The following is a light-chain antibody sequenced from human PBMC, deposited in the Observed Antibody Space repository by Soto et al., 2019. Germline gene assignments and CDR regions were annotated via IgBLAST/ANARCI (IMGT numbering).Light chain of an antibody. CDR1: QSVSSSY. CDR3: QQTNSFPRT. Sequence: EIMLTQSPGTLSMSPGERATLSCRASQSVSSSYLAWYQQKPGQAPRLLIYGASSRATGIPDRFSGSGSGTDFSLTISSLQPEDFATYYCQQTNSFPRTFGPGTKVDN. J-gene: IGKJ3*01. V-gene: IGKV3-20*01. CDR2: GAS.